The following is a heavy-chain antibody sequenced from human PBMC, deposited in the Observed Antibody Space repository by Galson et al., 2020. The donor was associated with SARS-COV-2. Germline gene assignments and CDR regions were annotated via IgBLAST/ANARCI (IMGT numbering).Heavy chain of an antibody. D-gene: IGHD1-1*01. V-gene: IGHV3-48*04. Sequence: GGSLRLSCAASGFTFSSYTMNWVRQDPAKELELVAYIRSSSGTIYYADSVKGRFTISRDNAKNSLYLQLNSLRVEDTAVYYCARERLEYWGQGTLVTVSS. CDR2: IRSSSGTI. CDR1: GFTFSSYT. J-gene: IGHJ4*02. CDR3: ARERLEY.